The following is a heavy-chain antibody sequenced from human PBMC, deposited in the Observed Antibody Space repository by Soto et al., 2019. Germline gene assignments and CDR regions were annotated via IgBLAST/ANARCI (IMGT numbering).Heavy chain of an antibody. D-gene: IGHD3-10*01. CDR1: GGTFSSYA. V-gene: IGHV1-69*12. CDR2: IIPIFGTA. J-gene: IGHJ5*02. Sequence: QVQLVQSGAEVKKPGSSVKVSCKASGGTFSSYAISWVRQAPGQGLEWMGGIIPIFGTANYAQKFQGGVTITADESTSTAYMELSSLRSEDTAVYYCARDLDYYGSGSYRDWFDPWGQGTLVTVSS. CDR3: ARDLDYYGSGSYRDWFDP.